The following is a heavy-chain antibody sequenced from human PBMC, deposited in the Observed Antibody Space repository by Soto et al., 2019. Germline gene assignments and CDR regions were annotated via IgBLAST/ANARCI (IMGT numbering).Heavy chain of an antibody. V-gene: IGHV4-31*02. J-gene: IGHJ4*02. CDR1: GGSISSGGYY. Sequence: SQTLSLTWTVSGGSISSGGYYWSWIRQQPGKGLEWSGYIYYSGSPYYNPSLKSRVTISVDTSKNQFSLKLSSVTAADTAVYYCARFSIPMSQGPFDYWGQGTLVTVSS. CDR2: IYYSGSP. CDR3: ARFSIPMSQGPFDY. D-gene: IGHD3-10*02.